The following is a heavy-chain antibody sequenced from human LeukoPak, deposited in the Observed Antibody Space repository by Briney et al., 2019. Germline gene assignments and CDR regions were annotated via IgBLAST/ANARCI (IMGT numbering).Heavy chain of an antibody. CDR1: GYTFTGYY. D-gene: IGHD5-18*01. V-gene: IGHV1-2*02. Sequence: ASVKVSCKASGYTFTGYYLHWVRQVPGEGLDWMGWINPDSGVTKYAQKFQGRVTMTRDTSIGTAFMELRSLRSDDTAIYYCAKDRDNYGHLSPLDYWGQGTLVTVSS. CDR2: INPDSGVT. J-gene: IGHJ4*02. CDR3: AKDRDNYGHLSPLDY.